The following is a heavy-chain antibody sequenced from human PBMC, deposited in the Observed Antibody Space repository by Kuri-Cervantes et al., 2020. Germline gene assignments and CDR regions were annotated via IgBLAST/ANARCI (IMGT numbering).Heavy chain of an antibody. V-gene: IGHV4-34*01. CDR1: GGSFSGYY. Sequence: SETLSLTCAVYGGSFSGYYWSWIRQPPGKGLEWIGEINHSGSTNYNPSLKSRVTISVDTSKDQFSLKLSSVTAADTAVYYCAREGVYYHSSTSRYSYYGMDAWGQGTTVTVSS. J-gene: IGHJ6*02. D-gene: IGHD3-22*01. CDR2: INHSGST. CDR3: AREGVYYHSSTSRYSYYGMDA.